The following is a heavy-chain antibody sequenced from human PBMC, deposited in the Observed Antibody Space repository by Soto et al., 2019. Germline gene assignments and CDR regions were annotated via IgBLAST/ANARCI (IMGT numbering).Heavy chain of an antibody. Sequence: GGSLRLSCAASGFTFDDYAMHWVRQAPGKGLEWVSGISWNSGSIGYADSVKGRFTISRDNAKNSLYLQMNSLRAEDTALYYCAKEFAVPAAMYSREQNYFDYWGQGTLVTVSS. V-gene: IGHV3-9*01. D-gene: IGHD2-2*01. CDR2: ISWNSGSI. CDR3: AKEFAVPAAMYSREQNYFDY. J-gene: IGHJ4*02. CDR1: GFTFDDYA.